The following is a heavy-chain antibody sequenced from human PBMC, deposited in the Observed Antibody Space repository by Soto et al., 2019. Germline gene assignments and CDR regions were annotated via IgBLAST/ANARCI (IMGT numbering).Heavy chain of an antibody. CDR2: VSATAGTT. CDR3: ARDRLAGGFDY. D-gene: IGHD3-16*01. Sequence: DVQLVDSGGGLVQPAGSLRLSCAASGFTFSNYAMSWVRQAPGKGLEWVSLVSATAGTTYYTDSVKGRFTISRDNSRNTVYLPMNSLRADDSAGYYCARDRLAGGFDYWEQGTLVTVSS. J-gene: IGHJ4*02. CDR1: GFTFSNYA. V-gene: IGHV3-23*04.